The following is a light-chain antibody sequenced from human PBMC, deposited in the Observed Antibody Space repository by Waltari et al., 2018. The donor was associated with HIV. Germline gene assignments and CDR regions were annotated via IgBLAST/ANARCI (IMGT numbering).Light chain of an antibody. Sequence: AIRMTQSPSSFSASTGDRVTITCRASQGISSYLAWYQQQPGKAPKLLIYAASTLQSGVPSRFIGSGSWTDFTLTISCLQSEDFATYYCQQYYSYPLTFGGGTKVEIK. J-gene: IGKJ4*01. CDR3: QQYYSYPLT. V-gene: IGKV1-8*01. CDR1: QGISSY. CDR2: AAS.